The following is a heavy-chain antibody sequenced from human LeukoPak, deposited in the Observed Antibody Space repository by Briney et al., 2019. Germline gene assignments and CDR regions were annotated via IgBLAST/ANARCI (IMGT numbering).Heavy chain of an antibody. J-gene: IGHJ6*04. CDR2: ISSSSSYT. V-gene: IGHV3-11*06. CDR1: GFTFSDYY. CDR3: ARARSWGLVATIGVGMDV. Sequence: GGSLRLSCAASGFTFSDYYMSWIRQAPGKGLEWVSYISSSSSYTNYADSVKGRFTISRDNAKNSLYLQMNSLRAEDTAVYYCARARSWGLVATIGVGMDVWGKGTTVTVSS. D-gene: IGHD5-12*01.